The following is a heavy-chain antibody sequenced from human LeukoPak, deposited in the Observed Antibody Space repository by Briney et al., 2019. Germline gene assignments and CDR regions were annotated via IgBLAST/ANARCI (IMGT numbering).Heavy chain of an antibody. CDR3: ARDYVYSCGH. CDR2: ISGGSSAI. V-gene: IGHV3-48*01. J-gene: IGHJ4*02. Sequence: GGSLRLSCAASGFTFSSYSMNWVRQAPGKGLEWVSYISGGSSAIYYADSVKGRFTISRDNAKNSVYLQMNSLRAEDTALYYCARDYVYSCGHWGQGILVTVSS. CDR1: GFTFSSYS. D-gene: IGHD3-16*01.